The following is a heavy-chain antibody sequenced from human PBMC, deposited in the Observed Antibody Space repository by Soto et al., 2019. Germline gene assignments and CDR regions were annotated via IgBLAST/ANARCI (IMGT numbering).Heavy chain of an antibody. CDR1: GYTFTGYY. CDR2: INPNSGGT. D-gene: IGHD6-13*01. CDR3: ARARYSSSWYYFDY. V-gene: IGHV1-2*04. Sequence: GASVKVSCKASGYTFTGYYMHWVRQAPGQGLEWMGWINPNSGGTNYAQKFQGWATMTRDTSISTAYMELSRLRSDDTAVYYCARARYSSSWYYFDYWGQGTLVTVSS. J-gene: IGHJ4*02.